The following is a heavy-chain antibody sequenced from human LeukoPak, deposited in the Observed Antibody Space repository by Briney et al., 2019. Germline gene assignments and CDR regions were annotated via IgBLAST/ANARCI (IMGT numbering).Heavy chain of an antibody. CDR3: AKDWYGY. J-gene: IGHJ4*02. V-gene: IGHV3-23*03. Sequence: GGSLRLSCVASGFTFSNYAMIWVRQAPGKGLEWVSVFSNRTHYADSVKGRFTTSRDNSRNTLYLEMNNLRAEDTAIYYCAKDWYGYWGQGTLVTVSS. CDR1: GFTFSNYA. CDR2: FSNRT. D-gene: IGHD6-13*01.